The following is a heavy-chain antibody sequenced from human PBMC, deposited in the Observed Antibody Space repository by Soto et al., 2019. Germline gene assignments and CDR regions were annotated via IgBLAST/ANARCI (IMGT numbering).Heavy chain of an antibody. CDR1: GHSFTGHY. CDR2: INPNSGDT. J-gene: IGHJ4*02. Sequence: ASVKVSCKVSGHSFTGHYMHWVRQAPGQGLEWMGWINPNSGDTDYSRKFQGRVTMTRDTSIKTVYMELSSLRSEDTAVYYCARDSQRARLQRHHYWGQGTMVTVSS. CDR3: ARDSQRARLQRHHY. V-gene: IGHV1-2*02. D-gene: IGHD2-21*02.